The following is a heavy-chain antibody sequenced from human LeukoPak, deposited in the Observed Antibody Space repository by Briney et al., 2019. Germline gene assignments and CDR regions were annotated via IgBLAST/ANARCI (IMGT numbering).Heavy chain of an antibody. CDR1: GFTVSSNY. CDR3: ARSSHYDILTGYSEEDAFDI. CDR2: IYSGGST. Sequence: PGGSLRLSCAASGFTVSSNYMSWVRQAPGKGLEWVSVIYSGGSTDYADSVKGRFTISRDTSKNTLYLQMNSLRVEDTAVYYCARSSHYDILTGYSEEDAFDIRGQGTMVTVSS. V-gene: IGHV3-53*01. J-gene: IGHJ3*02. D-gene: IGHD3-9*01.